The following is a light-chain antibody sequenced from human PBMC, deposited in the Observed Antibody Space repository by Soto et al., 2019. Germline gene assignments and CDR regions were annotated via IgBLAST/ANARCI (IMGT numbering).Light chain of an antibody. CDR1: QNVGNN. V-gene: IGKV3-15*01. CDR2: GAS. CDR3: QQFNNWPPWT. J-gene: IGKJ1*01. Sequence: IVMAQSPSTLSVSPGERATLSCRASQNVGNNLVWYQQKPGQAPRLLIYGASTRAAGIPDRFSGSGSGTEFTLTISGLQSDDFAVYYCQQFNNWPPWTFGQGTKVDIK.